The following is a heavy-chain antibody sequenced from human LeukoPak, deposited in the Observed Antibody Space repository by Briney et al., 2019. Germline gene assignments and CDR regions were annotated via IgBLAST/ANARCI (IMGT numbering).Heavy chain of an antibody. CDR2: INPSGGST. CDR3: ARDQGGGKASRDYDI. Sequence: GASVKVSCKASGYTFTSYYMHWVRQAPGQGLEWMGIINPSGGSTSYAQKFQGRVTMTRDMSTSTVYMELSSLRSEDTAVYYCARDQGGGKASRDYDIWGQGTMVTVSS. J-gene: IGHJ3*02. D-gene: IGHD4-23*01. CDR1: GYTFTSYY. V-gene: IGHV1-46*01.